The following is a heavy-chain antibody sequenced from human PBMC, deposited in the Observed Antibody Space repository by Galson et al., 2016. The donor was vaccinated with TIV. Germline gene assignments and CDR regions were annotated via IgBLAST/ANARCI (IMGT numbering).Heavy chain of an antibody. CDR3: ARVRGEFYDSSGYYDS. CDR2: ITPIFGTT. Sequence: SVKVSCKASGVIFRNFAITWVRQAPGQGLEWMGRITPIFGTTKYAQKFQGRVTLTADDSTSTAYMELRFLRSEDTAIDYCARVRGEFYDSSGYYDSWGQGTLVSVSS. V-gene: IGHV1-69*13. J-gene: IGHJ4*02. CDR1: GVIFRNFA. D-gene: IGHD3-22*01.